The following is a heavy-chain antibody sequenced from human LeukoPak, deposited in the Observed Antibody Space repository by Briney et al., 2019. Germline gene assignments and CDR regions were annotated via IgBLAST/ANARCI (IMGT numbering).Heavy chain of an antibody. V-gene: IGHV3-23*01. CDR2: ISGSGGST. D-gene: IGHD3-22*01. Sequence: GGSLRLSCAASGFTFSSYAMSWVRQAPGKGLEWVSAISGSGGSTYYADSVKGRFTISRDNSKNTLYLQMNSLRAEDTAVYYCAKEWEDSSGYYYYFDYWGQGTLVTVSS. CDR3: AKEWEDSSGYYYYFDY. J-gene: IGHJ4*02. CDR1: GFTFSSYA.